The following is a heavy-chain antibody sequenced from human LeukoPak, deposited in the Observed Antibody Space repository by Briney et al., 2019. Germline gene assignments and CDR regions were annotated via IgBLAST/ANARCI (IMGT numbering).Heavy chain of an antibody. CDR3: ARLEDYVWGSFRYTYFDY. J-gene: IGHJ4*02. Sequence: PSETLSLTCTVSGGSISSYYWSWIRQPPGKGLEWIGYVYYSGSTNYNPSLKSRVTMSLDTSKNQFSLKLSSVTAADTAVYYCARLEDYVWGSFRYTYFDYWGQGTLVTVSS. CDR2: VYYSGST. V-gene: IGHV4-59*08. D-gene: IGHD3-16*02. CDR1: GGSISSYY.